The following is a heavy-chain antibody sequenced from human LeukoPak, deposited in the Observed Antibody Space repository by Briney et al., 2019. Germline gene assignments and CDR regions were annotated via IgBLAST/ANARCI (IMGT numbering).Heavy chain of an antibody. CDR1: GGSISSYY. Sequence: SETLSLTCTVSGGSISSYYWSWIRQPPGKGLGWIGYIYYSGSTNYNPSLKSRVTISVDTSKNQFSLKLSSVTAADTAVYYCARVGYSYGLDYWGQGTLVTVSS. V-gene: IGHV4-59*01. CDR3: ARVGYSYGLDY. J-gene: IGHJ4*02. D-gene: IGHD5-18*01. CDR2: IYYSGST.